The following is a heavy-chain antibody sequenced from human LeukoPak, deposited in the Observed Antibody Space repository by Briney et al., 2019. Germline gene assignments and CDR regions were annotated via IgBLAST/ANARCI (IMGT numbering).Heavy chain of an antibody. CDR1: GFTFSSYA. V-gene: IGHV3-30*04. CDR3: ARVEVLLY. J-gene: IGHJ4*02. Sequence: GGSLRLSCAASGFTFSSYAIHWVRQAPGKGLEWVAVISYDGSNKYYADSVKGRFTISRDNSKNTLYLQMNSLRAEDTAVYYCARVEVLLYWGQGTLVTVSS. CDR2: ISYDGSNK.